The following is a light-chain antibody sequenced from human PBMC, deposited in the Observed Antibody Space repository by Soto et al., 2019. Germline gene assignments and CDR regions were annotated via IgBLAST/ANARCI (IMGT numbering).Light chain of an antibody. J-gene: IGKJ3*01. V-gene: IGKV1-9*01. Sequence: DIQLTQSPSFLSASIGDRVTITCRASQGISSSLAWFQQKPGTAPKLLIYAASTLQSGVPSRFSGSGSGTEFTLTISSLQPEDFATYYCQQIKRYPFTFGPGTKVDVK. CDR2: AAS. CDR1: QGISSS. CDR3: QQIKRYPFT.